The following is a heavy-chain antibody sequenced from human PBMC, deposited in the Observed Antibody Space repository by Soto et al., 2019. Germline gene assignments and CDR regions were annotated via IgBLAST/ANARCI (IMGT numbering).Heavy chain of an antibody. D-gene: IGHD3-3*01. Sequence: SETLSLTCTVSGCSISSYYWSWIRQPPGKGVEWIGHIYYSGSTNYNPSLKSRVTISVDTSKNQFSLKLSSVTAADTAVYYCARYLDRSEKPGTIFGVIIGTNWFDPWGQGTLVTASS. CDR3: ARYLDRSEKPGTIFGVIIGTNWFDP. J-gene: IGHJ5*02. CDR1: GCSISSYY. CDR2: IYYSGST. V-gene: IGHV4-59*08.